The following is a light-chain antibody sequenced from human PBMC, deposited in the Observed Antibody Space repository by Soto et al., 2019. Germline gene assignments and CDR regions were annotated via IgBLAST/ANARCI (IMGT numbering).Light chain of an antibody. Sequence: SYELTQPPSVSVAPGQTARITCGGDKIGSKIVHWYRQRPGQAPVAVVFDASDRPSGIPVRISASRSGDTATRTLRRIDAGDEADYYCQVWASTEEFVVFGSGTKVTVL. CDR3: QVWASTEEFVV. CDR2: DAS. J-gene: IGLJ1*01. V-gene: IGLV3-21*02. CDR1: KIGSKI.